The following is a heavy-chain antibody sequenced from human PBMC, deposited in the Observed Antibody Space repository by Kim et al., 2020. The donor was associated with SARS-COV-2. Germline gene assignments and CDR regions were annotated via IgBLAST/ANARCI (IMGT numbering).Heavy chain of an antibody. CDR1: GFTFSNYD. Sequence: GGSLRLSCTASGFTFSNYDMSWVRQAPGKGLEWVASISGSAGSTYYADFVKGRFTISRDNSKNTLYVQMNTLRAEDTAMYYCAKDTMYSSGWFDSWGQGT. J-gene: IGHJ5*01. D-gene: IGHD6-19*01. CDR2: ISGSAGST. CDR3: AKDTMYSSGWFDS. V-gene: IGHV3-23*01.